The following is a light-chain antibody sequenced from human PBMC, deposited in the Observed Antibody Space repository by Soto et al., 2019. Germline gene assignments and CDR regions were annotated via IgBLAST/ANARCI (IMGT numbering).Light chain of an antibody. CDR2: EVS. Sequence: QSALTQPASVSGSPGQSITISCTGTSSDVGNYNFVSWYQQHPGKAPKLMIYEVSKRPSGVSNRFSGSKSGNTASLTISGLQAEDEADYYCCSYAGDITWVFGGGTKVTVL. J-gene: IGLJ3*02. CDR1: SSDVGNYNF. CDR3: CSYAGDITWV. V-gene: IGLV2-23*02.